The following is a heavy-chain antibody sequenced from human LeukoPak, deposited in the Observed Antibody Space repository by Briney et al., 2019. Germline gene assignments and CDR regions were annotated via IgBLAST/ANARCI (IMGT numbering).Heavy chain of an antibody. D-gene: IGHD1-26*01. Sequence: SQTLSLTCTVSGGSISSGSYYWSWIRQPAGKGLEWIGRIYTSGSTNYNPSLKSRVTISVDTSKNQFSLKLSSATAADTAAYYCASTIVGATYYFDYWGQGTLVTVSS. J-gene: IGHJ4*02. CDR1: GGSISSGSYY. CDR3: ASTIVGATYYFDY. CDR2: IYTSGST. V-gene: IGHV4-61*02.